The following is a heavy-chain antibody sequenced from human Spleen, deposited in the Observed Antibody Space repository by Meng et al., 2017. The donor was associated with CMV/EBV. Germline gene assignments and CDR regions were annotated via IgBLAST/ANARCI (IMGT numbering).Heavy chain of an antibody. D-gene: IGHD3-3*01. J-gene: IGHJ4*02. CDR1: GGSISINNYY. Sequence: SETLSLTCSVSGGSISINNYYWAWIRQPPGKGLEWIGTIHYSGTANDNPSLKSRVTTSIDASKNQFSLKLTSVTAADTAVYYCATEDAYDFGLEYWGQGMLVTVSS. V-gene: IGHV4-39*07. CDR2: IHYSGTA. CDR3: ATEDAYDFGLEY.